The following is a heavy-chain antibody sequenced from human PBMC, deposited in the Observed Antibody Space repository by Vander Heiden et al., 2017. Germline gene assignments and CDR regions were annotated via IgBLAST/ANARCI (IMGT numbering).Heavy chain of an antibody. CDR3: ARGGDDILTGYHY. CDR1: GYSFTTYW. CDR2: IYPDDSDT. V-gene: IGHV5-51*01. Sequence: EVQVVQSGAEVKKPGESLKISCQGSGYSFTTYWIGWVRQMPGKGLEWMGIIYPDDSDTRYSPSFQGQVTISVDKSISTAYLQWSSLKASDTAMYFCARGGDDILTGYHYWGQGTLVTGSS. J-gene: IGHJ4*02. D-gene: IGHD3-9*01.